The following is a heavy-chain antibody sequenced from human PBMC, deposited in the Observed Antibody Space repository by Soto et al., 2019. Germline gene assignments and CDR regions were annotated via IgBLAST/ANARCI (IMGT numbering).Heavy chain of an antibody. CDR2: IRGAGGGT. CDR3: AKCSVGTVRSSGGCNCLDP. J-gene: IGHJ5*02. CDR1: TFTLSSSA. V-gene: IGHV3-23*01. D-gene: IGHD6-19*01. Sequence: EVQLSDSGGSLVQPGGSLRLSCAASTFTLSSSAMSWVRQAPGKGLEWVSSIRGAGGGTLYADSVKGRFTLSRDLSKNTLFLQMNSLRAEDTAIYDCAKCSVGTVRSSGGCNCLDPWGQGTLVTVSS.